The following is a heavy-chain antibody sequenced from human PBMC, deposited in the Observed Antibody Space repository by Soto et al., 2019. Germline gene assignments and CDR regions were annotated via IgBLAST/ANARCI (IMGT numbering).Heavy chain of an antibody. CDR2: ISGSGGST. CDR1: GFTFSSYA. Sequence: GGSLRLSCAASGFTFSSYAMSWVRQAPGKGLEWVSGISGSGGSTNYADSVKGRFTISRDSAKNSLYMQMNSLRAEDTAVYYCARRHFYGTGSDMDVWGQGTTVTVSS. CDR3: ARRHFYGTGSDMDV. J-gene: IGHJ6*02. V-gene: IGHV3-23*01. D-gene: IGHD3-10*01.